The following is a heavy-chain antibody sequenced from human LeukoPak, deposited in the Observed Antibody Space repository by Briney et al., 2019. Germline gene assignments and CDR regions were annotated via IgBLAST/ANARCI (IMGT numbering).Heavy chain of an antibody. D-gene: IGHD3-10*01. V-gene: IGHV3-23*01. CDR2: ISGSGGST. CDR1: GFTFSSYA. Sequence: RSGGSLRLSCAASGFTFSSYAMSWVRQAPGKGLEWVSAISGSGGSTYYADSVKGRFTISRDNSENTLYLQMYSLRAQGTALHYCAKGRYYCSGRIYPFGMAVWGKGTTVTVSS. CDR3: AKGRYYCSGRIYPFGMAV. J-gene: IGHJ6*04.